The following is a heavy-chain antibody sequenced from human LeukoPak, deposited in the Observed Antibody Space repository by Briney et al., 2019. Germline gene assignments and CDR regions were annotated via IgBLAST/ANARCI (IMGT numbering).Heavy chain of an antibody. CDR2: ISSNGGST. V-gene: IGHV3-64*01. CDR3: ATYSSSWHKVDY. J-gene: IGHJ4*02. Sequence: GGSLRLSCAASGFTFSSYAMHWVRQAPGKGLEYVSAISSNGGSTYYANSVKGRFTISRDNSKNTLYLQMGSLRAEDMAVYYCATYSSSWHKVDYWGQGTLVTVSS. CDR1: GFTFSSYA. D-gene: IGHD6-13*01.